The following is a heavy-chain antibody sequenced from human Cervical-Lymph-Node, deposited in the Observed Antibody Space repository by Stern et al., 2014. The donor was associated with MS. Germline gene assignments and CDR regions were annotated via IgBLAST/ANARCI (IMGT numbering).Heavy chain of an antibody. CDR3: AVRYCSGGRCYSVPDV. V-gene: IGHV1-46*02. Sequence: VQLVESGSEVKKPGASVKVSCKASEYTHNNYLIHWVRQAPGQRPDWIGVINPSVATNYAQKVQDRVTMTTDASTSTFYMELSRLRSEDTAVYYCAVRYCSGGRCYSVPDVWGQGTTVIVSS. CDR1: EYTHNNYL. CDR2: INPSVAT. J-gene: IGHJ6*02. D-gene: IGHD2-15*01.